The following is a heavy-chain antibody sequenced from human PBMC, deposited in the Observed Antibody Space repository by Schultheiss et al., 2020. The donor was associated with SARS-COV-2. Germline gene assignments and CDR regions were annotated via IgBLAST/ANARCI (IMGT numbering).Heavy chain of an antibody. J-gene: IGHJ4*02. CDR1: GFTFSSYW. CDR3: ARHTPYYGSGSYYRD. CDR2: IKQDGSEK. Sequence: GESLKISCAASGFTFSSYWMSWVRQAPGKGLEWVANIKQDGSEKYYVDSVKGRFTISRDNAKNSLYLQMNSLRAEDTAVYYCARHTPYYGSGSYYRDWGQGTLVTVSS. V-gene: IGHV3-7*02. D-gene: IGHD3-10*01.